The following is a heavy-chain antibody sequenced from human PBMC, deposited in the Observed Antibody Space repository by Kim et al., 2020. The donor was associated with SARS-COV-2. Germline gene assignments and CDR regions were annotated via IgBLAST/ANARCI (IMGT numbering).Heavy chain of an antibody. Sequence: GGSLRLSCAASGFTFSSYAMHWVRQAPGKGLEWVAVISYDGSNKYYADSVKGRFTISRDNSKNTLYLQMNSLRAEDTAVYYCARAPYYYDSSGYYSYWG. D-gene: IGHD3-22*01. V-gene: IGHV3-30-3*01. J-gene: IGHJ4*01. CDR3: ARAPYYYDSSGYYSY. CDR2: ISYDGSNK. CDR1: GFTFSSYA.